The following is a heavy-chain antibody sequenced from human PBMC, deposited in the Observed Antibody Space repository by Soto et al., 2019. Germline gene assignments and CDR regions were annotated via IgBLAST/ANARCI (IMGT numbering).Heavy chain of an antibody. Sequence: QVQLVESGGGVVQPGRSLRLSCAASGFTFSIYGMHWVRQAPGKGLEWVAVIWHDGRDKFYADSVKGRLTVSRDNSKNVVYLQMNSLRVEDTAVYYCARFSTTWEFDNWGQGILVAVSS. CDR3: ARFSTTWEFDN. D-gene: IGHD2-2*01. V-gene: IGHV3-33*01. J-gene: IGHJ4*02. CDR1: GFTFSIYG. CDR2: IWHDGRDK.